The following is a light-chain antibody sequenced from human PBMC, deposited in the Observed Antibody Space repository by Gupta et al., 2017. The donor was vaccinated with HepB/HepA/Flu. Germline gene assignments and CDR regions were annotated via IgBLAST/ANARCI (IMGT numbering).Light chain of an antibody. CDR2: KAS. J-gene: IGKJ2*04. V-gene: IGKV1-5*03. CDR3: QQYYSYSCS. Sequence: DIQMTQSPSTLSAFVGDRVTITCRASQSITTWLAWYQQKPGKAPKLLIYKASTLESGVPSRFSGSGSGTXFTLTIXSLQPDDFATYYCQQYYSYSCSFGXGTKLEIK. CDR1: QSITTW.